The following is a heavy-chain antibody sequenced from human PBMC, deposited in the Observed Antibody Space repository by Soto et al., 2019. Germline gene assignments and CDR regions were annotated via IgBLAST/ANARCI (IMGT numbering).Heavy chain of an antibody. J-gene: IGHJ5*02. CDR2: IYYSGST. V-gene: IGHV4-59*08. D-gene: IGHD6-19*01. Sequence: SETLSLTCTVSGGSISSYYWSWIRQPPGKGLEWIGYIYYSGSTNYNPSLKSRVTISVDTSKNQFSLKLSSVTAADTAVYYCARLRERYSSGWYGWFDPWGQGTLVTVSS. CDR3: ARLRERYSSGWYGWFDP. CDR1: GGSISSYY.